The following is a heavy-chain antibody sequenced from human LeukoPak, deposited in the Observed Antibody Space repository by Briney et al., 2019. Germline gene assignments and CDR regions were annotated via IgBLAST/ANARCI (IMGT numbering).Heavy chain of an antibody. CDR3: ARDYDTSYYYYYMDV. CDR2: INPNSGGT. J-gene: IGHJ6*03. V-gene: IGHV1-2*02. Sequence: ASVKVSCKASGYTFTGYYMHWVRQAPGQGLEWMGWINPNSGGTNYAQKFQGRVTMTRDTSISTAYMELRRLRSDDTAVYYCARDYDTSYYYYYMDVWGKGTTVTVSS. D-gene: IGHD3-9*01. CDR1: GYTFTGYY.